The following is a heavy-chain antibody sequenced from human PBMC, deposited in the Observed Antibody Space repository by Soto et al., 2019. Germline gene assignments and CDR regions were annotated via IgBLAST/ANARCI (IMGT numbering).Heavy chain of an antibody. D-gene: IGHD3-16*01. J-gene: IGHJ4*02. V-gene: IGHV4-30-4*01. CDR2: IYYSGST. CDR1: GGSISSGDYY. CDR3: ARDVRGSYFDY. Sequence: QVQLQESGPGLVKPSQTLSLTCTVSGGSISSGDYYWSWIRQPPGKGLEWIGYIYYSGSTYYNPSLNGMVTISVDTSKNQFSLKLSFVTAADTAVYYCARDVRGSYFDYWGQGTLVTVSS.